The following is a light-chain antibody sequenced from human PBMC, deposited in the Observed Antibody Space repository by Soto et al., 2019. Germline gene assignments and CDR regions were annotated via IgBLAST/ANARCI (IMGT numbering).Light chain of an antibody. CDR2: KAS. J-gene: IGKJ4*01. Sequence: DIQMTQSPSTLSGSVGDRVTITCRASQTISSWLAWYQQKPGKAPKLLIYKASTLKSGVPSRFSDSGSGTEFTLTISSLQPDDYATYYCQQYNDYFTFGGGTKVDI. CDR3: QQYNDYFT. V-gene: IGKV1-5*03. CDR1: QTISSW.